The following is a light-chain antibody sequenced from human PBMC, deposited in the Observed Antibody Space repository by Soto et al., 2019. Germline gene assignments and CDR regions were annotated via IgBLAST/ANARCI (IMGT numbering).Light chain of an antibody. V-gene: IGKV2-28*01. CDR3: VQNLQTPFT. J-gene: IGKJ3*01. CDR2: LGS. CDR1: QSLLHSNGYTF. Sequence: VLTQPQLSLSVTPGEAASISCRSSQSLLHSNGYTFLDGYLHRPGQSPHLLVYLGSNRASGVPDRFSGSGSGTDFTLTIRRVEAEDVGVYYCVQNLQTPFTFGPGTIVDI.